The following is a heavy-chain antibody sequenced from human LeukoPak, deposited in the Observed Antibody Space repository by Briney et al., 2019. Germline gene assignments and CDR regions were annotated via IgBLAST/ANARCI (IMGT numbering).Heavy chain of an antibody. V-gene: IGHV4-61*02. CDR1: GGSISSGTYY. CDR3: ARGACGSGTYYHGAFDI. J-gene: IGHJ3*02. D-gene: IGHD3-10*01. CDR2: ISTSGST. Sequence: PSETLSLICTVSGGSISSGTYYWSWIRQPAGKGLEWIGRISTSGSTNYNPSLKSRVTISVDTSKNQFSLNQSSVTASDTAVCYSARGACGSGTYYHGAFDIWGQGSMVTVSS.